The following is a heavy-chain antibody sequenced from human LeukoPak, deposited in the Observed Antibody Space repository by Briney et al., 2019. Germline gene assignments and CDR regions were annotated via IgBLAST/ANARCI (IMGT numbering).Heavy chain of an antibody. CDR3: ARGPPSYCGGDCYGHYYYMDG. CDR2: ITPIFGTA. Sequence: SVKLSCKASGGTFSSYAISWVRQAPGKGLEWMGGITPIFGTANYAQTFQGRVTITADKSTSTAYTELSSVRAEDTDVYYCARGPPSYCGGDCYGHYYYMDGWVKGTTVTVSS. D-gene: IGHD2-21*02. V-gene: IGHV1-69*06. J-gene: IGHJ6*03. CDR1: GGTFSSYA.